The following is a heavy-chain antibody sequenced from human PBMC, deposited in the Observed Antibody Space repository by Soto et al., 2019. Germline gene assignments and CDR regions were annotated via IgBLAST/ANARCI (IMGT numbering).Heavy chain of an antibody. V-gene: IGHV3-23*01. CDR3: AKDLRSWYYFDY. D-gene: IGHD6-13*01. J-gene: IGHJ4*02. CDR2: ISGSGGST. CDR1: GFTFSSYG. Sequence: PGGSLRLSCAAAGFTFSSYGMSWVSQAPGKGLEWVSAISGSGGSTYYADSVKGRFTISRDNSKNTLYLQMNSLRAEDTAVYYCAKDLRSWYYFDYWGQGTLVTVSS.